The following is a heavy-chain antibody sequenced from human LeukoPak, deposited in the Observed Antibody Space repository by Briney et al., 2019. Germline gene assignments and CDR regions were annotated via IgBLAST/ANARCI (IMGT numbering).Heavy chain of an antibody. CDR2: ISSSSSYI. V-gene: IGHV3-21*01. CDR1: GFTFSSYS. J-gene: IGHJ3*02. Sequence: GGSLRLSCAASGFTFSSYSMNWVRQAPGKGLEWVSSISSSSSYIYYADSVKGRFTISRDNAKNSLYLQMNSLRAEDTAVYYCARDGTDYYDFWSGFPHADAFDIWGQGTMVTVSS. CDR3: ARDGTDYYDFWSGFPHADAFDI. D-gene: IGHD3-3*01.